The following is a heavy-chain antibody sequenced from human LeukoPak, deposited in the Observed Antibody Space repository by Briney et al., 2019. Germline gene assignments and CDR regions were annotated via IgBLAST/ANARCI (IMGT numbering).Heavy chain of an antibody. CDR1: GGTFSSHA. CDR2: IIPIFGTT. D-gene: IGHD5-12*01. CDR3: ARGDSGYDYGFDN. V-gene: IGHV1-69*05. J-gene: IGHJ4*02. Sequence: GASVKVSCKASGGTFSSHAISWVRQAPGQGLEWVGGIIPIFGTTNYAQKFQGRVTITTDESTSTGYMELRSLRSDDTAVYYCARGDSGYDYGFDNWGQGTLVNVSS.